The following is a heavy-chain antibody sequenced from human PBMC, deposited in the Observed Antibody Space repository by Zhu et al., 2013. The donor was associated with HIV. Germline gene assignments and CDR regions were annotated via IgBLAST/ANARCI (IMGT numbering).Heavy chain of an antibody. CDR3: TRDGNEYSPVD. Sequence: QVRLVQSGAEVKSPGASVIISCKTSGFSFTNYFFHWVRQAPGQGLEWMGQINPRGTNTITAQKFQGRVTMTKDTSTSTVYMEVSSLRSEDTAVYYCTRDGNEYSPVDWGQGTLVTVSP. V-gene: IGHV1-46*03. CDR2: INPRGTNT. J-gene: IGHJ4*02. D-gene: IGHD6-19*01. CDR1: GFSFTNYF.